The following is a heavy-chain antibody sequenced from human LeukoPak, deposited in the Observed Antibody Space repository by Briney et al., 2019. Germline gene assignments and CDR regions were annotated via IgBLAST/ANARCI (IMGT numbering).Heavy chain of an antibody. CDR1: GFTFGDYA. J-gene: IGHJ4*02. Sequence: PGGSLRLSCTASGFTFGDYAMSWFRQDPGKGLEWVGFIRSKAYGGTTEYAASVKGRFTISRDDSKSIAYLQMNSLKTEDTAVYYCTRGPYYYDSSGYYSFDYWGQGTLVTVSS. V-gene: IGHV3-49*03. CDR3: TRGPYYYDSSGYYSFDY. D-gene: IGHD3-22*01. CDR2: IRSKAYGGTT.